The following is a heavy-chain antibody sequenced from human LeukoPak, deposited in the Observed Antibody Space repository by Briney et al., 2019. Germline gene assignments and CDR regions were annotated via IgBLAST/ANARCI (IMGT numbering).Heavy chain of an antibody. CDR1: GYTFTGYY. CDR2: INPNSGGT. D-gene: IGHD3-3*01. J-gene: IGHJ6*02. CDR3: ARGPWYDFWSGYYNYYGMDV. V-gene: IGHV1-2*06. Sequence: EASVKVSCKASGYTFTGYYMHWVRQAPGQGLEWMGRINPNSGGTNYAQKFQGRVTMTRNTSISTAYMELSSLRSEDTAVYYCARGPWYDFWSGYYNYYGMDVWGQGTTVTVSS.